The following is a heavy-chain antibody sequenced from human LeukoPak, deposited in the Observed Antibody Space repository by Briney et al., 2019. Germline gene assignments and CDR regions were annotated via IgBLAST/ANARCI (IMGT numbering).Heavy chain of an antibody. CDR1: GVSFSGYY. CDR2: INHSGST. V-gene: IGHV4-34*01. D-gene: IGHD6-13*01. CDR3: ARGRGYSSSWYLLELSSPFDY. Sequence: PSETLSLTCAVYGVSFSGYYWSWIRQPPGKGLEWIGEINHSGSTNYNPSLKSRVTISVDTPKNQFSLKLSSVTAADTAVYYCARGRGYSSSWYLLELSSPFDYWGQGTLVTVSS. J-gene: IGHJ4*02.